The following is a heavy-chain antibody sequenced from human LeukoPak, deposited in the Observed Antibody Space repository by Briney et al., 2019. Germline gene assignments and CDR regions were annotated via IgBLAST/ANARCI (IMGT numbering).Heavy chain of an antibody. Sequence: SETLSLTCTVSGGSISSYYWSWIRQPPGKGLEWIGYIYYSGSANYNPSLKSRVTISVDTSKNQFSLKLSSVTAADTAVYYCASGRYGRYFDYWGQGTLVTVSS. CDR2: IYYSGSA. CDR3: ASGRYGRYFDY. D-gene: IGHD5-18*01. J-gene: IGHJ4*02. CDR1: GGSISSYY. V-gene: IGHV4-59*01.